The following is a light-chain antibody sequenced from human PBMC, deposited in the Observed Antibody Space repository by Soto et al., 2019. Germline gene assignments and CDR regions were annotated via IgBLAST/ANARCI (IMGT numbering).Light chain of an antibody. CDR1: SSDVGGSNY. Sequence: QSALTQPASVSGSPGQSITISCTGTSSDVGGSNYVSWYQQHPGKAPKLMIYEVSSRPSGVSNRFSGSKSGNTASLTISGLQAEDEADYYCSSYTTSSTLGVVFGGGTKLTVL. V-gene: IGLV2-14*01. CDR2: EVS. J-gene: IGLJ2*01. CDR3: SSYTTSSTLGVV.